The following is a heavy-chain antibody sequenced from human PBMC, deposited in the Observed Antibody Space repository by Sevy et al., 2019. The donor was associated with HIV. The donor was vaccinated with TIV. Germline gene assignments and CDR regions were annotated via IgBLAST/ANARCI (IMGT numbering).Heavy chain of an antibody. Sequence: GGSLRLSCAASGFTFSSYSMNWVRPAPGKGLEWVSYISSSSSTIYYADSVKGRFTISRDNAKNSLYLQMNSLRDEDTAVYYCARDGPPAYYYDSSGIGGDAFDIWGQGTMVTVSS. D-gene: IGHD3-22*01. V-gene: IGHV3-48*02. J-gene: IGHJ3*02. CDR1: GFTFSSYS. CDR2: ISSSSSTI. CDR3: ARDGPPAYYYDSSGIGGDAFDI.